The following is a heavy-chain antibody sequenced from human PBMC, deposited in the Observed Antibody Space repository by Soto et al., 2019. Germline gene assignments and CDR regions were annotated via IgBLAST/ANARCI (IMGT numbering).Heavy chain of an antibody. D-gene: IGHD4-17*01. V-gene: IGHV4-59*13. CDR3: AREDGDFVCVN. CDR2: VFFTGTT. Sequence: SETLSLTCTVSGGSIRNYYLTWIRQTPGKGLEWIGHVFFTGTTKYSPSLESRVTISVDTSQNQFSLSLTSVTTADTAVYYCAREDGDFVCVNWGQGTLVTVSS. CDR1: GGSIRNYY. J-gene: IGHJ4*02.